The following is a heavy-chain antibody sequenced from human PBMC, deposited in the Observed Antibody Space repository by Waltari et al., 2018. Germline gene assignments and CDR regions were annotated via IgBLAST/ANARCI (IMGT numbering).Heavy chain of an antibody. D-gene: IGHD3-10*01. Sequence: EVQLVESGGGLVQPGGSLRLSCTASGFTFVNYWMSWVRQAPGKGLQWVAYIKEDGTEESYLDSLKGRFTISRDDAKNSLHLQMNSLRVEDTAIYYCARDSYYGSGSYYLDYWGQGTLVTVSS. J-gene: IGHJ4*02. V-gene: IGHV3-7*01. CDR1: GFTFVNYW. CDR2: IKEDGTEE. CDR3: ARDSYYGSGSYYLDY.